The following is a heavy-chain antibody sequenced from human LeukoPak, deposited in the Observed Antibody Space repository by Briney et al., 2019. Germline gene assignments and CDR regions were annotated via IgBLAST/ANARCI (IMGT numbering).Heavy chain of an antibody. J-gene: IGHJ4*02. Sequence: SETLSFTCTVSDDSISDYYRGWIRQPPGKGLEWIGYFYNSGRSTYNPSLKSRVTISADTSKNHFSLKLNSVTTADTAVYYCTRGAGWLIDYWGQGILVTVSS. CDR2: FYNSGRS. CDR3: TRGAGWLIDY. CDR1: DDSISDYY. D-gene: IGHD3-16*01. V-gene: IGHV4-59*01.